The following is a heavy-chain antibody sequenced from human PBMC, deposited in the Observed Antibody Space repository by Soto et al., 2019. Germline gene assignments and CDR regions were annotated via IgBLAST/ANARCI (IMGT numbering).Heavy chain of an antibody. D-gene: IGHD2-15*01. V-gene: IGHV1-46*01. CDR3: ATRIGLVY. J-gene: IGHJ4*02. CDR1: GYTFTSYY. CDR2: INPNGGRT. Sequence: QVQLVQSGAEVKKPGASVNISCKTSGYTFTSYYLHWVRQAPGQGLEWMGLINPNGGRTTSAQNFQGRVTMTRDTSANTVYMELGSLRSDDTAVYYCATRIGLVYWGQGTLVTVSS.